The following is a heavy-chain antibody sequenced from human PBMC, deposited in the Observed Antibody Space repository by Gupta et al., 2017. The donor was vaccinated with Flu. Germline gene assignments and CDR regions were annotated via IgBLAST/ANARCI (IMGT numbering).Heavy chain of an antibody. CDR3: ARLLQTGNIGRGRLDS. V-gene: IGHV4-39*01. CDR2: LSYTGNS. CDR1: YY. D-gene: IGHD1-1*01. J-gene: IGHJ5*01. Sequence: YYWGWIRQSPGKGLELIGSLSYTGNSYYNPSRKSRVTISGDTSNNQVSLKMSSLTAFDTAVYYCARLLQTGNIGRGRLDSWGRGTLVTVS.